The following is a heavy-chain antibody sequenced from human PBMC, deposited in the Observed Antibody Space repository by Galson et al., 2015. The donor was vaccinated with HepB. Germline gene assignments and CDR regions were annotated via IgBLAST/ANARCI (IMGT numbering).Heavy chain of an antibody. CDR2: ISYDGSNE. V-gene: IGHV3-30*04. Sequence: SLRLSCTASGFTFSSYALHWVRQAPGKGLGWVAVISYDGSNEYYPDSVKCRFTISTDNSKNPLFPRMNSLRAADTSVTYRASPAVAGTYWMEFDNWGQGTLVTVSS. D-gene: IGHD6-19*01. J-gene: IGHJ4*02. CDR3: ASPAVAGTYWMEFDN. CDR1: GFTFSSYA.